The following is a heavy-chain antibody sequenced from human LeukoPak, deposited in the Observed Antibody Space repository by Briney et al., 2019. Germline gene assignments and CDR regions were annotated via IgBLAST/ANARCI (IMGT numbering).Heavy chain of an antibody. Sequence: PGGSLRLSCAASGFTVSSNYMSWVRQAPGKGLEWVSVIYSGGSTYNADSVKGRFTISRDNSKNTLYLQMNSLRAEDTAVYYCANSPPLRYFVLDWGQGTLVTVSS. V-gene: IGHV3-53*05. CDR2: IYSGGST. CDR3: ANSPPLRYFVLD. CDR1: GFTVSSNY. J-gene: IGHJ4*02. D-gene: IGHD3-9*01.